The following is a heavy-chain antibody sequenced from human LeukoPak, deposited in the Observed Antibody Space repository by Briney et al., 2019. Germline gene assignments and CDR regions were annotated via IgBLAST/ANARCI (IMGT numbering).Heavy chain of an antibody. D-gene: IGHD3-3*01. CDR2: IYYSGST. Sequence: PSETLSLTCTVSGGSISSSSYYWGWIRQPPGKGLGWIGSIYYSGSTYYNPSLKSRVTISVDTSKNQFSLKLSSVTAADTAVYYCARRVGAGSWFDPWGQGTLVTVSS. CDR3: ARRVGAGSWFDP. V-gene: IGHV4-39*01. J-gene: IGHJ5*02. CDR1: GGSISSSSYY.